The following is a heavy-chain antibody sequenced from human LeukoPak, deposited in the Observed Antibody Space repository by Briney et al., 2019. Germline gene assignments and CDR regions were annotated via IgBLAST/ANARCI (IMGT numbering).Heavy chain of an antibody. CDR1: GFTFSSYA. CDR3: VNQCGYVGDAFDI. CDR2: ISSNGGST. V-gene: IGHV3-64D*06. D-gene: IGHD3-22*01. Sequence: GGSLRLSCSASGFTFSSYAMHWVRQAPGKGLEYVSAISSNGGSTYYADSVKGRFTISRDNSKNTLYLQMSSLWAEDTAVYYCVNQCGYVGDAFDIWGQGTMVTVSS. J-gene: IGHJ3*02.